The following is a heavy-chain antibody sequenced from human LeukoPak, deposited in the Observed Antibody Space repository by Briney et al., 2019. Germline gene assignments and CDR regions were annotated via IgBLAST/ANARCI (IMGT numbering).Heavy chain of an antibody. CDR1: GFTFSNYA. Sequence: GGSLRLSCAASGFTFSNYAMSWVRQPPGKGLEWVSLISGSGDTTYYADSVKGRFTISRDNSKNTLYLQMNSLRAEDTAVYYCANLRKSLWIPEFDPWGQGTRVTVSS. CDR3: ANLRKSLWIPEFDP. D-gene: IGHD1-1*01. CDR2: ISGSGDTT. V-gene: IGHV3-23*01. J-gene: IGHJ5*02.